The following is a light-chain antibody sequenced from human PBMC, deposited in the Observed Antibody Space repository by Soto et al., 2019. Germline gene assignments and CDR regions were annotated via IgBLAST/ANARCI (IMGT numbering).Light chain of an antibody. J-gene: IGLJ2*01. V-gene: IGLV1-44*01. CDR1: RSNIGSNP. Sequence: QAVVTQPPSASGTPGQTVTISCSGSRSNIGSNPVSWYQQLPGTAPKLLIYSSNKRPSGVPDRFSGSKSGTSASLAISGLQSDDEADYHCAAWDDSLNGFAVFGGGTQLTVL. CDR3: AAWDDSLNGFAV. CDR2: SSN.